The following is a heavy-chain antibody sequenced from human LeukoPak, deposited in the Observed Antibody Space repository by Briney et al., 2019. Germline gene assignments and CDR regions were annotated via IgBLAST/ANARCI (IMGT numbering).Heavy chain of an antibody. CDR3: ARERARDGNYHFDY. Sequence: PGGSLRLSCAPSGFTFSRHVMHWVRQAPGKGLEWVAIISNDGSRKYYAHSVEGRFTISRDNSKNTLYLQMDSLRAEDTAVYYCARERARDGNYHFDYWGQGTLVTVSS. J-gene: IGHJ4*02. CDR1: GFTFSRHV. CDR2: ISNDGSRK. D-gene: IGHD5-24*01. V-gene: IGHV3-30*03.